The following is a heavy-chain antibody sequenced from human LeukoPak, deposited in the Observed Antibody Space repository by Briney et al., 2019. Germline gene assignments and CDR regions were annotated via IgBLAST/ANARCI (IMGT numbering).Heavy chain of an antibody. CDR1: GYTFSSCD. J-gene: IGHJ4*02. D-gene: IGHD4-17*01. CDR3: AKDVYGDYGGLDY. CDR2: IYSGGST. V-gene: IGHV3-23*03. Sequence: GGSLRLSCAASGYTFSSCDMSWVRQAPGKGLEWVSVIYSGGSTYYADSVKGRFTISRHNSKNTLYLQMNSLRAEDTAVYYCAKDVYGDYGGLDYWGQGTLVTVSS.